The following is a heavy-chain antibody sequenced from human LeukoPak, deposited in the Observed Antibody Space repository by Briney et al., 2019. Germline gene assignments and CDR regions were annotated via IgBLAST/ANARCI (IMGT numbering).Heavy chain of an antibody. CDR3: ARDPRGPTGYDHSGRDSFDY. CDR1: GGSISSSNW. CDR2: IYHSGST. Sequence: PSETLSLTCAVSGGSISSSNWWSWVRQPPGKGLEWIGEIYHSGSTNYNPSLKSRVTISVDKSKNQFSLKLSSVTAADTAVYYCARDPRGPTGYDHSGRDSFDYWGQGTLVTVSS. D-gene: IGHD3-22*01. V-gene: IGHV4-4*02. J-gene: IGHJ4*02.